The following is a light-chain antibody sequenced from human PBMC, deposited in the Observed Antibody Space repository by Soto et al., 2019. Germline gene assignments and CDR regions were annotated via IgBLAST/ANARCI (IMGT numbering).Light chain of an antibody. CDR2: EVT. CDR1: SSDVGAYNY. CDR3: CSFTSGNTAYV. V-gene: IGLV2-14*01. J-gene: IGLJ1*01. Sequence: LTQPHSVSESPGKTVIISCTGTSSDVGAYNYVSWYQQHPGKAPKLMIYEVTNRPSGVSTRFSGSKSGNTASLTISGLQAEDEADYYCCSFTSGNTAYVFGTGTKVTVL.